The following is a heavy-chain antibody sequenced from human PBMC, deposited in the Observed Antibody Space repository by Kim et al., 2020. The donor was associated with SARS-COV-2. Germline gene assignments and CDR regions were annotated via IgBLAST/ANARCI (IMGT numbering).Heavy chain of an antibody. Sequence: ASVKVSCKASGYTFTDYYINWVRQAPGQGLEWLGWINPNSGDTKSAQKFQGRVTMTRDTSITTAYMELHGLTSDDTAMYYCTRGIRGSGWYSPQYYFDYWGQGTLVTVSS. J-gene: IGHJ4*02. CDR1: GYTFTDYY. CDR3: TRGIRGSGWYSPQYYFDY. V-gene: IGHV1-2*02. D-gene: IGHD6-19*01. CDR2: INPNSGDT.